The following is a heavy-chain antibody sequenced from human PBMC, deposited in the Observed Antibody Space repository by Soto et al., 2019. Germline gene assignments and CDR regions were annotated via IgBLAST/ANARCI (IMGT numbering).Heavy chain of an antibody. V-gene: IGHV1-69*06. CDR1: GGTCSSYA. J-gene: IGHJ6*02. CDR3: ARGLRYNWNDLFYYHYGMDV. D-gene: IGHD1-20*01. CDR2: IIPIFATA. Sequence: SVKGSCKAAGGTCSSYAISWVRQAPGQGLEWMGGIIPIFATANYAQKFRGRVTITADKSTSTAYLELSRLRSKDTAVYYCARGLRYNWNDLFYYHYGMDVWGQGTTVTVYS.